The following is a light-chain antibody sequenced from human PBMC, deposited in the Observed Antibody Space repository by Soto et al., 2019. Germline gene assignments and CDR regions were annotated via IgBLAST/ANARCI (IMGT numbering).Light chain of an antibody. J-gene: IGKJ1*01. Sequence: EIVMTKSPATLSVSPGERATLSCRTSQSVSSNLAWYQQKPGQAPRLLIYGATTRPTSIPARFSGSGSGTECTLTIGSLQSEDFAVYYWQHYNNCLPWTCGQGTRVEIK. CDR1: QSVSSN. CDR2: GAT. V-gene: IGKV3-15*01. CDR3: QHYNNCLPWT.